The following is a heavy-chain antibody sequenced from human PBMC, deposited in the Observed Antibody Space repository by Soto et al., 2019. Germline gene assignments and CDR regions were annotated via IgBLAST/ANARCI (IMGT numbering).Heavy chain of an antibody. V-gene: IGHV4-59*01. CDR2: IYYSGST. CDR3: ARSGSGYDYYFDY. Sequence: PSETLSLTCTVSGGSISSYYWSWIRQPPGKGLEWIGYIYYSGSTNYNPSLKSRVTISVDTSKNQFSLKLSSVTAADTAVYYCARSGSGYDYYFDYWGQGTLVTVSS. J-gene: IGHJ4*02. D-gene: IGHD5-12*01. CDR1: GGSISSYY.